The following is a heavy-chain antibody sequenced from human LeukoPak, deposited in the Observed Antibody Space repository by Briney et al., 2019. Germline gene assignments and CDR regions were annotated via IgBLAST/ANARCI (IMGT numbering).Heavy chain of an antibody. D-gene: IGHD3-16*02. CDR3: VRAGREGVLSPDY. Sequence: GSLRLSCAASGFTFSTYSMHWVRQAPGKGLEWVSSINSGSFSIYYADSLKGRFTISRDNAENSLYLQMNSLRAEDTAVYYCVRAGREGVLSPDYWGQGTLVTVSS. CDR2: INSGSFSI. V-gene: IGHV3-21*01. J-gene: IGHJ4*02. CDR1: GFTFSTYS.